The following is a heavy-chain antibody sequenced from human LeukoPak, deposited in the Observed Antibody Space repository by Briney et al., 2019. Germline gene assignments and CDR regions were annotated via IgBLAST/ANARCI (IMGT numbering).Heavy chain of an antibody. V-gene: IGHV1-8*01. D-gene: IGHD3-9*01. J-gene: IGHJ4*02. CDR2: MNPNSCNT. CDR3: TRGMKSREATGYYRSFDY. CDR1: VYTFTGYD. Sequence: ASVTVSCTASVYTFTGYDINWVRQAPGQGLEWMGWMNPNSCNTGYAQKFQGRVTMTRNTSISTAYMELSSLRSEDTAVYYCTRGMKSREATGYYRSFDYWGQGTPVTVSS.